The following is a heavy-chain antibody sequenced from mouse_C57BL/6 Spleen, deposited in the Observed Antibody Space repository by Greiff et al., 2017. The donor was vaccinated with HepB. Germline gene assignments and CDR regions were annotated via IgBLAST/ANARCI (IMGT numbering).Heavy chain of an antibody. CDR2: ISDGGSYT. J-gene: IGHJ1*03. V-gene: IGHV5-4*01. Sequence: DVMLVESGGGLVKPGGSPKLSCAASGFTFSSYAMSWVRQTPEKRLEWVATISDGGSYTYYPDNVKGRFTISRDNAKNNLYLQMSHLKSEDTAMYYCARDPFYYGSSHWYFDVWGTGTTVTVSS. CDR3: ARDPFYYGSSHWYFDV. CDR1: GFTFSSYA. D-gene: IGHD1-1*01.